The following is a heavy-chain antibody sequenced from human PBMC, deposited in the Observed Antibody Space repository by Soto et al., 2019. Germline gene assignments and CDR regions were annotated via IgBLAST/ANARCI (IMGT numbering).Heavy chain of an antibody. Sequence: SVKVSCKASGGTFSSYTISWVRQAPGQGLEWMGRIIPILGIANYAQKFQGRVTITADKSTSTAYMELSSLRSEDTAVYYCVFSVLVATTDYYYYMDVWGKGTTVTVSS. CDR3: VFSVLVATTDYYYYMDV. D-gene: IGHD5-12*01. J-gene: IGHJ6*03. CDR2: IIPILGIA. V-gene: IGHV1-69*02. CDR1: GGTFSSYT.